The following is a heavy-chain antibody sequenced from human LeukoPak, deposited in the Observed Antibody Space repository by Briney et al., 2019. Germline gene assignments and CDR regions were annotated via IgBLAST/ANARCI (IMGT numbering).Heavy chain of an antibody. CDR2: INSDGSST. D-gene: IGHD4-23*01. V-gene: IGHV3-74*01. J-gene: IGHJ3*02. Sequence: PGGSLRLSCAASGFTFSSYWMHWVRQAPGKGLVWVSHINSDGSSTSYADSVKGRFTISRDNAKNTQYLQMNSLRAEDTAVYYCARPDYGGNRYAFDIWGQGTMVTVSS. CDR1: GFTFSSYW. CDR3: ARPDYGGNRYAFDI.